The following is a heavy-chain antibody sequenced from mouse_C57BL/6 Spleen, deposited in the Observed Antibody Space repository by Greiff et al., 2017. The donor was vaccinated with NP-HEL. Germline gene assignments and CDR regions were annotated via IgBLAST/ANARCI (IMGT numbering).Heavy chain of an antibody. CDR1: GYSITSGYY. J-gene: IGHJ2*01. CDR2: ISYDGSN. V-gene: IGHV3-6*01. Sequence: ESGPGLVKPSQSLSLTCSVTGYSITSGYYWNWIRQFPGNKLEWMGYISYDGSNNYNPSLKNRISITRDTSKNQFFLKLNSVTTEDTATYYCARHYSNPYYFDYWGQGTTLTVSS. CDR3: ARHYSNPYYFDY. D-gene: IGHD2-5*01.